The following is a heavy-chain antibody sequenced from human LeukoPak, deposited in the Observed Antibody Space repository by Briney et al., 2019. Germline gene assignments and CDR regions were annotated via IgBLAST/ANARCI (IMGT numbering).Heavy chain of an antibody. V-gene: IGHV3-20*01. CDR3: ARDLESGYYFDY. CDR2: INWNGGST. J-gene: IGHJ4*02. Sequence: GGSLRLSCAASGFTFDDYGMSWVRQAPGKGLEWVSGINWNGGSTGYADSVKGRFTISRDNAKNSLYLQMNRLRAEDTALYHCARDLESGYYFDYWGQGTLVTVSS. D-gene: IGHD3-3*01. CDR1: GFTFDDYG.